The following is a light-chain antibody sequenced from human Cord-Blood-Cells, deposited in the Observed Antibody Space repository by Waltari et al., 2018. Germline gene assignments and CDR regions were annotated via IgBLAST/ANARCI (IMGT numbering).Light chain of an antibody. CDR1: STHIGAGYT. CDR2: GNS. V-gene: IGLV1-40*01. CDR3: QSYDSSLSGSV. J-gene: IGLJ2*01. Sequence: QSVLTLPPSVYGAPGQVVTISFTESSTHIGAGYTVPWYQLHPGTAPHLLIHGNSNRPSGVPDRFSGSKSGTSASLAITGLQAEDEADYYCQSYDSSLSGSVFGGGTKLTVL.